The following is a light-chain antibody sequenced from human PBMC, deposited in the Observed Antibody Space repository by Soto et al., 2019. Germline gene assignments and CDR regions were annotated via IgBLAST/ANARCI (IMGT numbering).Light chain of an antibody. Sequence: QSVLTQPSSVSGSPGQSVTISCTGTSSDVGSYNRVSWYQQTPGTAPKLMIYEVSNRPSGRPDRFSGSKSGNTASLTISGLQAEDEADYYCSSYTTSSTYVFGTGTKVTVL. J-gene: IGLJ1*01. CDR3: SSYTTSSTYV. V-gene: IGLV2-18*02. CDR2: EVS. CDR1: SSDVGSYNR.